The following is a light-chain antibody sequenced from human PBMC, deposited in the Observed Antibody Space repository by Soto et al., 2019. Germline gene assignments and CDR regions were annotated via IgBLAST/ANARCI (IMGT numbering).Light chain of an antibody. J-gene: IGLJ1*01. V-gene: IGLV2-14*01. CDR2: DVS. Sequence: QSALTQPASVSGSPGQSITISCTGTSSDVGGYNYVSWYQQHPGKAPKLMIYDVSNRPSGVSNRFSGSKSGNTASLTISGLQAEDEADYYCSSYTSSSMLDGFGTGPKSPS. CDR3: SSYTSSSMLDG. CDR1: SSDVGGYNY.